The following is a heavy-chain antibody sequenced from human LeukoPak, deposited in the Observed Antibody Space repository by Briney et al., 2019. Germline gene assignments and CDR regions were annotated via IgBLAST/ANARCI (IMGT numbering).Heavy chain of an antibody. CDR3: ARGVLRYYDFWSGYPDAFDI. CDR1: GGSFSGYY. Sequence: SEALSLTCAVYGGSFSGYYWSWIRQPPGKGLEWIGEINYSGSTNYNPSLKSRVTISVDTSKNQFSLKLSSVTAADTAVYYCARGVLRYYDFWSGYPDAFDIWGQVTMVTVSS. CDR2: INYSGST. J-gene: IGHJ3*02. D-gene: IGHD3-3*01. V-gene: IGHV4-34*01.